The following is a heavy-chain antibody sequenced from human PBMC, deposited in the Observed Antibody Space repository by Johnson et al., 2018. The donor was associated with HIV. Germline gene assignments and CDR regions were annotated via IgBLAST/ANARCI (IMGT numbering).Heavy chain of an antibody. CDR3: AKTAAADAFDI. CDR1: GFTFDDYA. D-gene: IGHD2-2*01. Sequence: VQLVESGGGLVQPGRSLRLSCAASGFTFDDYAMHWVRQATGKGLEWVSGISWNSGSIGYADSVKGRFTISRDNSKNTLYLQMNSLRAEDTAVYYCAKTAAADAFDIWGQWTMVTVSS. V-gene: IGHV3-9*01. J-gene: IGHJ3*02. CDR2: ISWNSGSI.